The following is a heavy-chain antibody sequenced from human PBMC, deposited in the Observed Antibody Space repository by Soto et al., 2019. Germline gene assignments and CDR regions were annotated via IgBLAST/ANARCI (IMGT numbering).Heavy chain of an antibody. CDR3: ARDLGDCSGGSCYSFHFFDY. CDR2: ISAYNGNT. D-gene: IGHD2-15*01. V-gene: IGHV1-18*01. J-gene: IGHJ4*02. CDR1: GYTFTSYG. Sequence: ASVKVSCKASGYTFTSYGISWVRQAPGQGLEWMGWISAYNGNTNYAQKLQGRVTMTTDTSTSTAYMELRSLRSDDTAVYYCARDLGDCSGGSCYSFHFFDYWGQGTLVTVSS.